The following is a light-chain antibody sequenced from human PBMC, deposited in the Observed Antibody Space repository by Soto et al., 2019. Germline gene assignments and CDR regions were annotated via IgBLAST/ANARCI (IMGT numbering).Light chain of an antibody. V-gene: IGKV1-27*01. CDR3: QKYDTAPLT. CDR1: RDISNY. Sequence: DIQVTQSPSSLSASLGDRVSITCRASRDISNYLAWYQQKPGQVPRLLISGASTLHSGVPSRFSGSGSGTDFTRIITSLQPEDIATYFCQKYDTAPLTFGGGAKVEI. J-gene: IGKJ4*01. CDR2: GAS.